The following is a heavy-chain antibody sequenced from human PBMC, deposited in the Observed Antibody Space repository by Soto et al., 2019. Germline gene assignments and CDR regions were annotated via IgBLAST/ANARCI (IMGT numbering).Heavy chain of an antibody. V-gene: IGHV3-53*02. CDR2: VYSSGTT. CDR3: ARVDTYDYYYSMDV. Sequence: EVQLVETGGGLIQPGGSLSLSCAASGLAVTSNYMSWVRQAPGKGLEWVSIVYSSGTTYYADSVKGRFTFSRDKSKNTIDLQMRNLRAEDTAGYYCARVDTYDYYYSMDVWGQGTTVTVSS. D-gene: IGHD5-18*01. CDR1: GLAVTSNY. J-gene: IGHJ6*02.